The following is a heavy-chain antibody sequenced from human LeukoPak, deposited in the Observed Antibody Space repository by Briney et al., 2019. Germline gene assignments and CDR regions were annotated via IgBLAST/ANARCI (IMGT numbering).Heavy chain of an antibody. D-gene: IGHD6-6*01. V-gene: IGHV5-10-1*01. CDR2: IGPSDSNT. CDR1: GYSFTSYW. Sequence: GESLKISCKGSGYSFTSYWISWVRQMPGKGLEWMGRIGPSDSNTNYSPSFQGHVTISTDKSINTADLQWNSLQASDTAMYYCARPDGSSSRSFDYWGQGTLVTVSS. CDR3: ARPDGSSSRSFDY. J-gene: IGHJ4*02.